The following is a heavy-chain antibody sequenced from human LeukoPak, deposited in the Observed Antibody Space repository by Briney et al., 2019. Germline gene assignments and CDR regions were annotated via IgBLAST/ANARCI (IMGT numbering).Heavy chain of an antibody. Sequence: GGSLRLSCAASGFTFSSYSMNWVRQAPGKGLEWVSSIRSSSSYIYYADSVKGRFTISRDNAKNSLYLRMNSLRAEDTAVYFCARERGGSYYLGAFDIWGQGTMVTVSS. CDR3: ARERGGSYYLGAFDI. V-gene: IGHV3-21*01. CDR1: GFTFSSYS. D-gene: IGHD1-26*01. CDR2: IRSSSSYI. J-gene: IGHJ3*02.